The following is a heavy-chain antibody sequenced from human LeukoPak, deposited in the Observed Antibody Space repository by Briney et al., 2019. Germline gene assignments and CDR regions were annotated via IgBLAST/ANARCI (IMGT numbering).Heavy chain of an antibody. CDR3: ARTYDFWSGYPRYFDY. J-gene: IGHJ4*02. CDR2: IYYSGST. CDR1: GGSISGGDYY. Sequence: SQTLSLTCTVSGGSISGGDYYWSWIRQPPWKGLEWIGYIYYSGSTYYNPSLKSRVTISVDTSKNQFSLKLSSVTAADTAVYYCARTYDFWSGYPRYFDYWGQGTLVTVSS. V-gene: IGHV4-30-4*08. D-gene: IGHD3-3*01.